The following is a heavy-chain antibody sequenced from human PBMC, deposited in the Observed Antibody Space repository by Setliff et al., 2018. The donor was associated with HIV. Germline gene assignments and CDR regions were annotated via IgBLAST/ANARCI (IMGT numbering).Heavy chain of an antibody. V-gene: IGHV4-4*09. Sequence: SETLSLTCTVSGGSIRSYYWSWIRQPPGKGLEWIGYIYSSGTTQYNPSVESRVTMSLDTSRDQFSLNLRSVTAADTAVYFCARLIHTGLLYFDFWGLGTLVTVSS. CDR3: ARLIHTGLLYFDF. J-gene: IGHJ4*02. D-gene: IGHD2-8*02. CDR1: GGSIRSYY. CDR2: IYSSGTT.